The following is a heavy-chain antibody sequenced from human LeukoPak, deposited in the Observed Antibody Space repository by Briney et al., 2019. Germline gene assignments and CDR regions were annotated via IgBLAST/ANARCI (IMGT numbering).Heavy chain of an antibody. J-gene: IGHJ4*02. Sequence: PGGSLRLSCAASGFTFSTYGMHWVRQAPGKGLEWVSAISGSGGSTYYADSVKGRFTISRDNSKNTLYLQMNSLRAEDTAVYYCANIYSSSWPDRDYWGQGTLVTVSS. CDR2: ISGSGGST. V-gene: IGHV3-23*01. CDR3: ANIYSSSWPDRDY. D-gene: IGHD6-13*01. CDR1: GFTFSTYG.